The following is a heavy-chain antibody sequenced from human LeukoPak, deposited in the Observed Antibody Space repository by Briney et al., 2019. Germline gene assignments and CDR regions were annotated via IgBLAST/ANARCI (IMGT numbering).Heavy chain of an antibody. D-gene: IGHD4-17*01. CDR2: IYHSGST. Sequence: PSETLSLTCAVSGYSISIGYYWGWIRQPPGKGLEWIGTIYHSGSTYYNPSLKSRVTISVDTSKNHFSLNLNAVTAADTAVYYCARGGRHSPVTSNWFDPWGQGTLVTVSS. V-gene: IGHV4-38-2*01. J-gene: IGHJ5*02. CDR1: GYSISIGYY. CDR3: ARGGRHSPVTSNWFDP.